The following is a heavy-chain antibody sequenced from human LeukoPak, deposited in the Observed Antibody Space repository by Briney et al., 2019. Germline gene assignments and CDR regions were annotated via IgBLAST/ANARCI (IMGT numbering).Heavy chain of an antibody. CDR1: GFTFSSYG. Sequence: GGSLRLSCAASGFTFSSYGMHWVRQAPGKGLEWVAFIRYDGSNKYYADSVKGRFTISRDNSKNTLYLQMNSLRAEDTAVYYCAKEIARISSSWYFDYWGQGTLVTVSA. D-gene: IGHD6-13*01. CDR3: AKEIARISSSWYFDY. V-gene: IGHV3-30*02. J-gene: IGHJ4*02. CDR2: IRYDGSNK.